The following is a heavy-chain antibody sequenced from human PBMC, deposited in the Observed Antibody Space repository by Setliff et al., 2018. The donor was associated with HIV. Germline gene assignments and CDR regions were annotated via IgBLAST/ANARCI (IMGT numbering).Heavy chain of an antibody. J-gene: IGHJ3*02. V-gene: IGHV1-18*01. Sequence: ASVKVSCKASGYTFTSYGISWVRQAPGQGLEWMGWISAYNGNTNYAQKLQGRVTMTTDTSTSTAYMELRSLTSADTALYFCARGPDVRTGESACDIWVQGTRVAVAS. CDR1: GYTFTSYG. CDR3: ARGPDVRTGESACDI. CDR2: ISAYNGNT.